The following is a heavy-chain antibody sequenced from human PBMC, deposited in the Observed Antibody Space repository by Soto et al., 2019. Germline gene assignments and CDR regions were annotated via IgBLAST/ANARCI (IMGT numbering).Heavy chain of an antibody. CDR3: ARDGYYYYYGMEV. CDR2: ISGSGAAT. J-gene: IGHJ6*02. CDR1: GFTFSNFA. V-gene: IGHV3-23*01. Sequence: GGSLRLSCAASGFTFSNFAMTWVRQAPGKGLEWVASISGSGAATYYADSVKGRFSISRDNSKTTLSLHMNSMRAEDTAVYYCARDGYYYYYGMEVWGQGTTVSVSS.